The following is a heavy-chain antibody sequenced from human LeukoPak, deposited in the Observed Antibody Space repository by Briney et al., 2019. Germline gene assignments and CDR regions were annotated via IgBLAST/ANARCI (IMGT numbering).Heavy chain of an antibody. CDR3: ARDFYYGSGSYFLPNWFDP. CDR1: GGSISSSSYY. D-gene: IGHD3-10*01. J-gene: IGHJ5*02. CDR2: IYYSGST. V-gene: IGHV4-39*07. Sequence: SETLSLTCTVSGGSISSSSYYWGWIRQPPGKGLEWIGSIYYSGSTYYNPSLKSRVTMSVDTSKNQFSLKLSSVTAADTAVYYCARDFYYGSGSYFLPNWFDPWGQGTLVTVSS.